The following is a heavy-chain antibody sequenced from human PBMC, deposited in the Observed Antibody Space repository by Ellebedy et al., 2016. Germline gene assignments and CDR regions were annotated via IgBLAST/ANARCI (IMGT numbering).Heavy chain of an antibody. CDR2: INPNGGVT. CDR3: ARDKGPASLDY. CDR1: GYTFTAYY. J-gene: IGHJ4*02. V-gene: IGHV1-2*02. Sequence: ASVKVSCKASGYTFTAYYMHWVRQAPGQGLEWMGWINPNGGVTNYAQKFQGRVTMTRDTSINTAYMDLSRLTSDDTAVYYCARDKGPASLDYWGQGTLVTVSS.